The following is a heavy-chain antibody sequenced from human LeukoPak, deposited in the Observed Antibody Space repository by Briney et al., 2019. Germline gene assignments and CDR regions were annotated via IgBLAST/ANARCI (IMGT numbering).Heavy chain of an antibody. CDR2: IRYDGSNK. CDR1: GFTFSSYG. CDR3: APLAGDIVVVPAAIRSWFDP. J-gene: IGHJ5*02. V-gene: IGHV3-30*02. Sequence: SGGSLRLSCAASGFTFSSYGMHWVRQAPGKGLEWVAFIRYDGSNKYYADSVKGRFTISRDNSKNTLYLQMNSLRAEDTAVYYCAPLAGDIVVVPAAIRSWFDPWGQGTLVTVSS. D-gene: IGHD2-2*02.